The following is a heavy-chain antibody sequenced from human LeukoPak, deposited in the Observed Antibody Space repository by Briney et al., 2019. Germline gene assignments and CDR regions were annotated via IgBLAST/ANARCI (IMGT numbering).Heavy chain of an antibody. J-gene: IGHJ4*02. CDR1: GFTFTNYA. D-gene: IGHD4-11*01. CDR2: ISGSGGST. Sequence: GGSLRLSCAASGFTFTNYAMTWVRQAPGKGLEWVSAISGSGGSTYYADSVKGRFTISRDNSKNTLYLQMNSLRAEDTAVYYCAKESVSLFDYWGQGTLVTVSS. CDR3: AKESVSLFDY. V-gene: IGHV3-23*01.